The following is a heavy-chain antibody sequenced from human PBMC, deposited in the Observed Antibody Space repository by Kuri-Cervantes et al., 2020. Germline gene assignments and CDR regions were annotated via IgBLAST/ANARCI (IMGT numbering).Heavy chain of an antibody. CDR2: ISSRTI. CDR3: VRDTIYAFDE. Sequence: GESLKISCAASGFAFIDYSLNWIRQAPGMGLEWVSYISSRTIYYADSVKGRFTISTDNAKNSVYLQMNSLRVEDTAVYYCVRDTIYAFDEWGQGTMVTVSS. V-gene: IGHV3-48*01. J-gene: IGHJ3*01. CDR1: GFAFIDYS. D-gene: IGHD3-3*01.